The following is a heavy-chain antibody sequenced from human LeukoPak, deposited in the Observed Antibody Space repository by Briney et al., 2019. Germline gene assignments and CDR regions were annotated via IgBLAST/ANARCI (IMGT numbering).Heavy chain of an antibody. Sequence: KPSETLSLTCAVAGGSFSGYYWNWIRQSPGKGLEWIGSIYYSGSTYYNPSLKSRVTISVDTSKNQFSLKLSSVTAADTAVYYCARDPGSDYYDSSGLDYWGQGTLVTVSS. CDR3: ARDPGSDYYDSSGLDY. J-gene: IGHJ4*02. D-gene: IGHD3-22*01. CDR2: IYYSGST. CDR1: GGSFSGYY. V-gene: IGHV4-34*01.